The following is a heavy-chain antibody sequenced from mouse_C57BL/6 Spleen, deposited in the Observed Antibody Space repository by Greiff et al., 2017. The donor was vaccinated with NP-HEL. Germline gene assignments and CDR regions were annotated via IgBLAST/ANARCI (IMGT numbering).Heavy chain of an antibody. Sequence: VQLQQSGTELVQPGASLKLSCKASGYTFTSYWMHWVQQRPGQGLEWIGYINPSSGGTYYNETFKSQATLTVDKSSSTAYMQLSRLTSEDSAVYYWARGGYSGNYGGFAYWGQGTLVTVSA. CDR3: ARGGYSGNYGGFAY. D-gene: IGHD2-1*01. V-gene: IGHV1-53*01. CDR1: GYTFTSYW. J-gene: IGHJ3*01. CDR2: INPSSGGT.